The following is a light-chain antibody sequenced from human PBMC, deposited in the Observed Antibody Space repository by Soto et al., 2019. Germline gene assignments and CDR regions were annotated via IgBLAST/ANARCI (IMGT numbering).Light chain of an antibody. CDR3: QQYDTSPRT. CDR2: AAS. J-gene: IGKJ1*01. Sequence: AVKLTQSPTSRPAPVRYRVTITLRASQGVSNALAWYQQKPGQAPRRLIYAASSRASGIPSRFSGSGSGTDFTLTISSLQPEDFAIYYCQQYDTSPRTFGPGTKVDIK. CDR1: QGVSNA. V-gene: IGKV1-13*02.